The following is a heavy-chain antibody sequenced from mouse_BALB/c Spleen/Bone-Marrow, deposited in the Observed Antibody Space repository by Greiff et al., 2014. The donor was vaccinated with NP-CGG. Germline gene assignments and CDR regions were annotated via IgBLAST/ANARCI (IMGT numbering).Heavy chain of an antibody. J-gene: IGHJ4*01. CDR1: GFSFTDYF. V-gene: IGHV1-37*01. D-gene: IGHD1-1*02. CDR2: IHPCNGDT. CDR3: GRYGYDAMDF. Sequence: EVQLVESGPELVKPGASVKLSCRASGFSFTDYFINWVKQSHGKSLEWIGRIHPCNGDTFYNQKFKVKATLTVDKSSNTARMELLSLTSEDSAVYYCGRYGYDAMDFWGQGTSVTVSS.